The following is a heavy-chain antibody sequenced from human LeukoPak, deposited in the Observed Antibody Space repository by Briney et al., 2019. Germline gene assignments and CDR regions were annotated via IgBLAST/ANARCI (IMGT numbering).Heavy chain of an antibody. J-gene: IGHJ4*02. D-gene: IGHD5-12*01. V-gene: IGHV4-59*06. CDR1: GDSISGYY. Sequence: SETLSLTCTVSGDSISGYYWTWIRQPPGKGLEWIGYIYYSGSTYYDPSLKSRVTISLDTSKNQFSLKLSSVTAADTAVYYCASGYSGYDLIHNGFDYWGQGTLVTVSS. CDR2: IYYSGST. CDR3: ASGYSGYDLIHNGFDY.